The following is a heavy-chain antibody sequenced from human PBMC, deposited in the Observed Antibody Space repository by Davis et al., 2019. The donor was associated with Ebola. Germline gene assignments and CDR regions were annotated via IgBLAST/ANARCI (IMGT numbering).Heavy chain of an antibody. CDR3: ATSYFTVTTLY. D-gene: IGHD4-17*01. Sequence: PGGSLRLSCAASGFTFSRNGMHWVRQAPGKGLEWVAFIRYDGSKKYYADSVKGRFTISRDNSKNTLYLQINSLSAEDSGVYYCATSYFTVTTLYWGQGTLVTVSS. CDR2: IRYDGSKK. CDR1: GFTFSRNG. J-gene: IGHJ4*02. V-gene: IGHV3-30*02.